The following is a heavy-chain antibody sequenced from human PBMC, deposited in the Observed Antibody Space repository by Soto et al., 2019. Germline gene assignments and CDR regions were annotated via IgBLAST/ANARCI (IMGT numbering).Heavy chain of an antibody. CDR3: ARASTIFGVVVRFDS. Sequence: PSETLSLTCAVSGGSINSNNWWSWVRQPPGKGLEWIGEVYHSGSTYYNPSLKSRVTISVDTSKNQFSLKLDSVTAADAAVYYCARASTIFGVVVRFDSWGQGTLVTVSS. J-gene: IGHJ4*02. D-gene: IGHD3-3*01. V-gene: IGHV4-4*02. CDR2: VYHSGST. CDR1: GGSINSNNW.